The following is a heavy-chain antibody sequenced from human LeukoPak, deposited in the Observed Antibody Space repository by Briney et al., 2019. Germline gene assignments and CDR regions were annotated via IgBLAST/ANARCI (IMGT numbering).Heavy chain of an antibody. CDR1: GYSISSGYY. J-gene: IGHJ5*02. Sequence: SETLSLTRTVSGYSISSGYYWGWIRQPPGKGLEWIGSIYHSGSTYYNPSLKSRVTISVDTSKTQFSLKLSSVTAADTAVYYCARGMGATNWFDPWGQGTLVTVSS. CDR3: ARGMGATNWFDP. V-gene: IGHV4-38-2*02. CDR2: IYHSGST. D-gene: IGHD3-16*01.